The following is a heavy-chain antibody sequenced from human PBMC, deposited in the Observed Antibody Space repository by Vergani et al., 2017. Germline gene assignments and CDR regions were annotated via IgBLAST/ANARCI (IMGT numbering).Heavy chain of an antibody. V-gene: IGHV1-69*04. D-gene: IGHD6-19*01. Sequence: QVQLVQSGAEVKKPGSSVKVSCKASGGTFSSYAISWVRQAPGQGLEWMGRIIPILGIANYAQKFQGRVTITADKSTSTAYMELRSLRSDDTAVYYCARPAVAGTELENWGQGTLVTVSS. CDR3: ARPAVAGTELEN. CDR1: GGTFSSYA. CDR2: IIPILGIA. J-gene: IGHJ4*02.